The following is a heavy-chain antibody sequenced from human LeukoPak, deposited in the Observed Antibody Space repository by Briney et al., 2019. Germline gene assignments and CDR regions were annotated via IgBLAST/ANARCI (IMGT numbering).Heavy chain of an antibody. V-gene: IGHV4-59*01. D-gene: IGHD3-10*01. J-gene: IGHJ5*02. CDR3: ARGGYYGSGNDFRFDP. Sequence: PSETLSLTCTVSGGSISSYYWSWLRQSPGKGLECIGYIHYTGSTNYNPSLKSRVTISVETSKNQFSLKLKSVSAADTAVYYCARGGYYGSGNDFRFDPWGQGTLVTVSS. CDR2: IHYTGST. CDR1: GGSISSYY.